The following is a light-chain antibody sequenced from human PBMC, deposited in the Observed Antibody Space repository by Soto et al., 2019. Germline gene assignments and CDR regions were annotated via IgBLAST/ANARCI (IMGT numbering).Light chain of an antibody. Sequence: EIVMTQSPATLSVSPGERATLSCRASQSVSSNLAWYQQKPGQAPRLLIYGASTRATGIPARFSGSGSGTEFTLTISSLQSEDFAVYYCHQYHNWPQTFGGGTKVEIK. CDR1: QSVSSN. V-gene: IGKV3-15*01. CDR2: GAS. CDR3: HQYHNWPQT. J-gene: IGKJ4*01.